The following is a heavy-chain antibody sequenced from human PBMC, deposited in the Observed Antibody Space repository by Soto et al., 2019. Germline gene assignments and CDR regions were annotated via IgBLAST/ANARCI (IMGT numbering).Heavy chain of an antibody. CDR2: IIPIFGTA. V-gene: IGHV1-69*13. CDR3: ARIIDCSGGSCYYYYGMDV. J-gene: IGHJ6*02. Sequence: SVKVSCKASGYTFISHGISWVRQAPGQGLEWMGGIIPIFGTANYAQKFQGRVTITADESTSTAYMELSSLRSEDTAVYYCARIIDCSGGSCYYYYGMDVWG. CDR1: GYTFISHG. D-gene: IGHD2-15*01.